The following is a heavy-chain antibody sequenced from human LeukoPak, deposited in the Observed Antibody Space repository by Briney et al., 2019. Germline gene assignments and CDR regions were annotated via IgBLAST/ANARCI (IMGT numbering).Heavy chain of an antibody. CDR2: INPTGDST. CDR1: GYTFSSYY. V-gene: IGHV1-46*01. CDR3: AREASGGYFDC. D-gene: IGHD4-23*01. J-gene: IGHJ4*02. Sequence: ASVKVSCKASGYTFSSYYMHWVRQAPGQGLEWVGLINPTGDSTSYAQKFRGRVTMTRDASTSTVYMDLNSLTSEDTAVYYCAREASGGYFDCWGQGTLVTVSS.